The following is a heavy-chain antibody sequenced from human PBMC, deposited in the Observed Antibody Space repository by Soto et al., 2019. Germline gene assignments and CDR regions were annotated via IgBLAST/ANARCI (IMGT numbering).Heavy chain of an antibody. J-gene: IGHJ6*02. CDR1: GGSISSDDFF. Sequence: QVQLQESGPGLVKPSETLSLSCNVSGGSISSDDFFWSWVRQHPARSLEWIGSIYHSGTTYYNPSLQSRITISVDPSKNQFSLKLRSVIASDTAVYFCASNEDHGSGLSGGMDVWGQGTAVTVS. D-gene: IGHD3-10*01. CDR3: ASNEDHGSGLSGGMDV. V-gene: IGHV4-31*03. CDR2: IYHSGTT.